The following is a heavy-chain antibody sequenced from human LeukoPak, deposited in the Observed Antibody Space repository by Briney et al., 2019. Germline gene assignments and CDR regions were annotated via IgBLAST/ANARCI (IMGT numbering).Heavy chain of an antibody. J-gene: IGHJ4*02. D-gene: IGHD2-21*01. CDR2: IVGSGDST. CDR3: AKHSYCAAGYFDY. Sequence: GGSLRLSCAASGFTFSIYAMTWVRQAPGKELEWVSRIVGSGDSTYYADSVKGRFTISRDDSKNTLYLQMNSLRVDDTAIYYCAKHSYCAAGYFDYWGQGTLVTVSS. V-gene: IGHV3-23*01. CDR1: GFTFSIYA.